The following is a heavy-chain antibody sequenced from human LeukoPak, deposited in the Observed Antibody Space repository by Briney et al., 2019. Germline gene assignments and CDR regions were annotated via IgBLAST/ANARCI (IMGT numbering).Heavy chain of an antibody. CDR3: AKDEDIVVVGWFDP. V-gene: IGHV3-23*01. D-gene: IGHD2-2*01. Sequence: PGGSLRLSCAASGFTFSSYAMSWVRQAPGKGLEWVSAISGSGGSTYYADSVKGRFTISRDNSKNTLYLQMNSLRTEDTAVYYCAKDEDIVVVGWFDPWGQGTLVTVSS. J-gene: IGHJ5*02. CDR1: GFTFSSYA. CDR2: ISGSGGST.